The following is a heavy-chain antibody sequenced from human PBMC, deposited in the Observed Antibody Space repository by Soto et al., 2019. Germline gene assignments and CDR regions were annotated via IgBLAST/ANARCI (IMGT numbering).Heavy chain of an antibody. D-gene: IGHD3-22*01. V-gene: IGHV1-69*06. J-gene: IGHJ3*02. Sequence: GASVKVSCKASGGTFSSYAISWVRQAPGQGLEWMGGIIPIFGTANYAQKFQGRVTITADKSTSTAYMELSSLRSEDTAVYYCARVLDYYDSSGYYLYAFDIWGQGTMVTVSS. CDR2: IIPIFGTA. CDR3: ARVLDYYDSSGYYLYAFDI. CDR1: GGTFSSYA.